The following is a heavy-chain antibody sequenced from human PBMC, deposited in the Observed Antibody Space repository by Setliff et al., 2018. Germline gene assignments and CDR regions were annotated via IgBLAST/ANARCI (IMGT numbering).Heavy chain of an antibody. Sequence: SETLSLTCTVSGGGSINNYYWSWVRQSPGKGLEWIGFVHFGGDTNYNPSLKSRVTMSADTSNNQFSLNLRSVTAADTAVYFCARGYYNFLSGYYTPYYFDYWGQGTLVTVSS. CDR1: GGGSINNYY. CDR2: VHFGGDT. J-gene: IGHJ4*02. V-gene: IGHV4-59*01. D-gene: IGHD3-3*01. CDR3: ARGYYNFLSGYYTPYYFDY.